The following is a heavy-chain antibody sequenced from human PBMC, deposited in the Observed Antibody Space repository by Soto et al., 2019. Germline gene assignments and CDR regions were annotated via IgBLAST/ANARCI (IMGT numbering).Heavy chain of an antibody. Sequence: QVQLVQSGAEVKKPGASVKVSSKTSGFNFFNYGYTWVRQAPGQGLEWVGCIRAFSGRKDYAPKFQGRVTLTADTSTSTAYMELGSLTSDDTAVYYCARTSSTANFEGWGQGTLVTVSS. D-gene: IGHD1-26*01. CDR3: ARTSSTANFEG. J-gene: IGHJ4*02. CDR1: GFNFFNYG. V-gene: IGHV1-18*01. CDR2: IRAFSGRK.